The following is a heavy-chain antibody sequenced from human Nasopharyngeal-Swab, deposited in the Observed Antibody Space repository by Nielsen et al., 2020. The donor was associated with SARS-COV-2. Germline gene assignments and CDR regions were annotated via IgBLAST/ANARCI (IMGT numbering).Heavy chain of an antibody. V-gene: IGHV5-10-1*01. D-gene: IGHD5-18*01. CDR3: ARLGWDTDIDF. CDR2: IDPDDSST. CDR1: GYNFVNYW. J-gene: IGHJ4*02. Sequence: GGSLRLSCKASGYNFVNYWISWVRQMPGKGLEWMGTIDPDDSSTNYSPSFQGHITISADRSISSAYLQWSSLRASDTAVYYCARLGWDTDIDFWGQGTLVTVSS.